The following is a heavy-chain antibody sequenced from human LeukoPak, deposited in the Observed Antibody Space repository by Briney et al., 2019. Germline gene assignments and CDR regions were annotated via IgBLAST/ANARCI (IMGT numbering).Heavy chain of an antibody. CDR2: IIPIFGTA. V-gene: IGHV1-69*05. CDR1: GGTFSSYA. J-gene: IGHJ4*02. Sequence: ASVKVSCKASGGTFSSYAISWVRQAPGQGLEWMGGIIPIFGTANYAQKFQGRVTITTDESTSTAYMELSSLRSEDTAVYYCASSPPHSGSYYDYWGQGTLVTVSS. D-gene: IGHD1-26*01. CDR3: ASSPPHSGSYYDY.